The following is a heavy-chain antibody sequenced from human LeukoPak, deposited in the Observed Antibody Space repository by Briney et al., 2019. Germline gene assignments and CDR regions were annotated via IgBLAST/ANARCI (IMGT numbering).Heavy chain of an antibody. Sequence: ASVKVSCKASGYTFTSYAMHWVRQAPGQRLEWMGWINAGNGNTKYSQKFQGRVTITRDTSASTAYMELSSLRSEDTAVYYCARSGVSSRHYSQNYYYYGMDVWGQGTTVTVSS. V-gene: IGHV1-3*01. CDR1: GYTFTSYA. J-gene: IGHJ6*02. D-gene: IGHD2-15*01. CDR3: ARSGVSSRHYSQNYYYYGMDV. CDR2: INAGNGNT.